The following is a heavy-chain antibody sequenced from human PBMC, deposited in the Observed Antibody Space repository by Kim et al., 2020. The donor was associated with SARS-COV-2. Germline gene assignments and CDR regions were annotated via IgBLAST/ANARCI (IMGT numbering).Heavy chain of an antibody. D-gene: IGHD3-16*01. V-gene: IGHV4-30-2*04. CDR3: AVLVSENSAVEY. J-gene: IGHJ4*02. Sequence: YNPSLKSRVPISLDPSKNQFSLKMRSVTAAETGVYYCAVLVSENSAVEYWGQGTLVTVSS.